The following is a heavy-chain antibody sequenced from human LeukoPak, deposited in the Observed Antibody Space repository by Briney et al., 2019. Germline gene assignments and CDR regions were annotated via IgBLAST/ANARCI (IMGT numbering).Heavy chain of an antibody. J-gene: IGHJ4*02. D-gene: IGHD2-15*01. CDR1: GGSISNYC. CDR3: ARTDSRAYYFDY. Sequence: SETLSLTCTVSGGSISNYCWSWIRQPPGKGLEWIGYICYSGTTNYNPSLKSRVTISVDRSKNQFSLKLISVTAADTAVYYCARTDSRAYYFDYWGQGTLVTVSS. CDR2: ICYSGTT. V-gene: IGHV4-59*08.